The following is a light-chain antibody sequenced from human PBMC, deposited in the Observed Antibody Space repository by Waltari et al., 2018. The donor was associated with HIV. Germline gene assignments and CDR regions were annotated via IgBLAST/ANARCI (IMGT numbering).Light chain of an antibody. CDR2: SAS. Sequence: ETVMTQSPATLSVSPGDRATLSCRASQNIDNNLAWYQQKPGQAPRLLIYSASTRASAIPARFSGSGSGTEFSLTISSLQSEDFAIYYCQQYNDWPPITFGQGTRLEIK. CDR1: QNIDNN. V-gene: IGKV3-15*01. CDR3: QQYNDWPPIT. J-gene: IGKJ5*01.